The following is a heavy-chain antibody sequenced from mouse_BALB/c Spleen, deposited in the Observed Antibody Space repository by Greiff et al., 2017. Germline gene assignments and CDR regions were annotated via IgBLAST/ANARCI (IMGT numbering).Heavy chain of an antibody. CDR3: ARALYYRYDGFAY. D-gene: IGHD2-14*01. CDR2: ISSGGSYT. CDR1: GFTFSSYA. V-gene: IGHV5-9-4*01. Sequence: EVMLVESGGGLVKPGGSLKLSCAASGFTFSSYAMSWVRQSPEKRLEWVAEISSGGSYTYYPDTVTGRFTISRDNAKNTLYLEMSSLRSEDTAMYYCARALYYRYDGFAYWGQGTLVTVSA. J-gene: IGHJ3*01.